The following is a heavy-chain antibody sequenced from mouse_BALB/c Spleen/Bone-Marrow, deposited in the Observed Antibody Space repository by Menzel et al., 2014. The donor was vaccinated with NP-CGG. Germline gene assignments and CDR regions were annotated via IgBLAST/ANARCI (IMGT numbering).Heavy chain of an antibody. D-gene: IGHD4-1*01. V-gene: IGHV7-1*02. CDR1: GFTFGDFY. CDR2: SRNKAHDFTT. J-gene: IGHJ2*01. Sequence: VQLKDSGGGLVQPGDSLRLSCATSGFTFGDFYMEWVRQPPGKRLEWIAASRNKAHDFTTEYSASVKGRFIASRDTSQGIFYLQMNALRAEDTAIYYCARGELETGSFDYWGQGTTLTVSS. CDR3: ARGELETGSFDY.